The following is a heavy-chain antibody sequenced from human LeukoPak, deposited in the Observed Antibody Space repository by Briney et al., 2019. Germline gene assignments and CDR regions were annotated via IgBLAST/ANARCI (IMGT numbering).Heavy chain of an antibody. CDR1: GYTFTGYY. V-gene: IGHV1-2*02. Sequence: GASVKVSCKASGYTFTGYYMHWVRQAPGQGLKWMGWINPNSGGTNCAQKFQGRVTMTRDTSISTAYMELSRLRSDDTAVYYCARASGYSYGRYYFDYWGQGTLVTVSS. CDR2: INPNSGGT. J-gene: IGHJ4*02. D-gene: IGHD5-18*01. CDR3: ARASGYSYGRYYFDY.